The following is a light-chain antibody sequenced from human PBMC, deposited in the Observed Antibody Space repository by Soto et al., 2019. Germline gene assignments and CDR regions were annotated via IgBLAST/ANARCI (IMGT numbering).Light chain of an antibody. CDR2: GNS. CDR3: QSYDSSLGGSV. Sequence: QSVLTQPPSVSGAPGQRVTISCTGSSSNIGAGYDVHWYQQLPGTAPKLLIYGNSNRPSGVPDRFSGSKSGTSASLAITGLQAEDDADYYCQSYDSSLGGSVFGTGTKLTVL. V-gene: IGLV1-40*01. CDR1: SSNIGAGYD. J-gene: IGLJ1*01.